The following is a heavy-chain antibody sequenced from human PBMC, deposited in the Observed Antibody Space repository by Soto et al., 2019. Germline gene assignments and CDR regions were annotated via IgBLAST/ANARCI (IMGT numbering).Heavy chain of an antibody. CDR2: ISPNSGGA. CDR1: GYTFTGYY. D-gene: IGHD6-19*01. V-gene: IGHV1-2*02. J-gene: IGHJ4*02. CDR3: ARGAPVGGKPPLDY. Sequence: QIQLVQSGAEVKRPGASVKVSCEASGYTFTGYYIHWVRQAPGQGLEWLGWISPNSGGAYHIEGLRGRVTLTRDTAIKTAYLELSSLRSDDAAVYYCARGAPVGGKPPLDYWGQGTLVTVSS.